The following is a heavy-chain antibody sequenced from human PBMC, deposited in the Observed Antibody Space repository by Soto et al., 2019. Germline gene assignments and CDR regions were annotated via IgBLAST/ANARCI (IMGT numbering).Heavy chain of an antibody. CDR3: ATSPGGLGEGSGSLDV. V-gene: IGHV1-2*02. J-gene: IGHJ6*02. CDR2: LNSNSGGT. D-gene: IGHD3-10*01. Sequence: QLQLVQSGAEVKRPGASVRVSCKASGNTLTGYFLHWVRQARGQGLEGMGWLNSNSGGTKIAQKFQGRLAMTRDTSITTAYMELSRLRSDDTAVYYCATSPGGLGEGSGSLDVWGLGATVTVSS. CDR1: GNTLTGYF.